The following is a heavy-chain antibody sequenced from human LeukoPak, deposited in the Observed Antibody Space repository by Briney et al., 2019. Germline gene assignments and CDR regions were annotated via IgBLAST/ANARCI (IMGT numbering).Heavy chain of an antibody. CDR2: IRYDGSNK. V-gene: IGHV3-30*02. CDR1: GFTFSSYW. Sequence: SGGSLRLSCAASGFTFSSYWMSWVRQAPGKGLEWVAFIRYDGSNKYYADSVKGRFTISRDNSKNTLYLQMNSLRAEDTAVYYCAKGGIAATDGWLSYGYWGQGTLVTVSS. CDR3: AKGGIAATDGWLSYGY. J-gene: IGHJ4*02. D-gene: IGHD6-13*01.